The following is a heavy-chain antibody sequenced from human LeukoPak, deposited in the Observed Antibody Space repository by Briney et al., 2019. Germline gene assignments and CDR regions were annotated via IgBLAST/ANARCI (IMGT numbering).Heavy chain of an antibody. D-gene: IGHD5-12*01. Sequence: SETLSLTCTVSGGSISSYYSSWIRQPPGKGLEWIGYIYYSGSTNYNPSLKSRVTISVDTSKNQFSLKLSSVTAADTAVYYCARAWGGYSGYPPTMWGQGTLVTVSS. J-gene: IGHJ4*02. CDR1: GGSISSYY. CDR2: IYYSGST. CDR3: ARAWGGYSGYPPTM. V-gene: IGHV4-59*01.